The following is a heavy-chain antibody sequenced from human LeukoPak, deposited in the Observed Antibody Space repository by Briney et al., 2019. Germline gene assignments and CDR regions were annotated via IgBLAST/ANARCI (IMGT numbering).Heavy chain of an antibody. CDR3: ARRSEGIVLGDY. J-gene: IGHJ4*02. CDR1: GFTVSSNY. Sequence: PGGSLRLSCAASGFTVSSNYMSWVRQAPGKGLEWVSVIYSGGSTYYADSVKGRFTISRDNSKNTLYLQMNSLRAEDTAVYYCARRSEGIVLGDYWGQGTLVTVSS. CDR2: IYSGGST. D-gene: IGHD3-16*02. V-gene: IGHV3-66*04.